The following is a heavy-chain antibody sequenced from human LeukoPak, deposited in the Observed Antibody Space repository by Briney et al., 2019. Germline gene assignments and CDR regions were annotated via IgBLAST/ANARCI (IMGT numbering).Heavy chain of an antibody. D-gene: IGHD6-13*01. CDR1: GGSFSGYY. CDR3: ARAVSSSWTGAAPYYFDY. V-gene: IGHV4-34*01. CDR2: INHSGST. Sequence: SETLSLTCAVYGGSFSGYYWSWIRQPPGKGLEWIGEINHSGSTNYNPSLKSRVTISVDTSKNQFSLKLSSVTAADTAVYYCARAVSSSWTGAAPYYFDYWGQGTLVTVSS. J-gene: IGHJ4*02.